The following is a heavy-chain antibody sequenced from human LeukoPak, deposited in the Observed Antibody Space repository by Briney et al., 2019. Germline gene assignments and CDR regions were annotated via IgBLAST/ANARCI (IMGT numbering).Heavy chain of an antibody. V-gene: IGHV1-46*01. CDR1: GYTFTYYY. J-gene: IGHJ4*02. D-gene: IGHD2-21*01. Sequence: ASVKVSCKASGYTFTYYYMDWVRQAPGQGLEWMGIINPSGGSPTYAQKFQGRVTMTSDTSTRTVYMELSSLRSEDTAVYYCARRSGGDSRYFDNWGQGTLVTVSS. CDR2: INPSGGSP. CDR3: ARRSGGDSRYFDN.